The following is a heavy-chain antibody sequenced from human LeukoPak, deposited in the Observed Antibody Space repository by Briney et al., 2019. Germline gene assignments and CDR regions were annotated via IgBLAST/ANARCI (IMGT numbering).Heavy chain of an antibody. CDR1: GFTFSSYS. CDR2: ISSSSSYI. D-gene: IGHD5-12*01. Sequence: PGGSLRLSCAASGFTFSSYSMNWVRQAPGKGLEWVSSISSSSSYIYYADSVKGRFTISRDNAKNSLYLQMNSLRAEDTAVYYCARDRYSGYGAFDYWGQGTLVTVPS. J-gene: IGHJ4*02. CDR3: ARDRYSGYGAFDY. V-gene: IGHV3-21*01.